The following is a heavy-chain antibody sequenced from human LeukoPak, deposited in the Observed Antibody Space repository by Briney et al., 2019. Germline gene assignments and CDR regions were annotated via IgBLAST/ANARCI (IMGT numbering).Heavy chain of an antibody. D-gene: IGHD4/OR15-4a*01. V-gene: IGHV3-30*02. CDR3: AKVYEYGDHDWFDS. J-gene: IGHJ5*01. CDR1: GFTFSSYG. Sequence: GGSLRLSCAASGFTFSSYGMHWVRQAPGKGLEWVAFIRYDGSNKQYADSVKGRFTISRDNSKNTPYLQVSSLRAEDTAVYYCAKVYEYGDHDWFDSWGQGTLVTVSS. CDR2: IRYDGSNK.